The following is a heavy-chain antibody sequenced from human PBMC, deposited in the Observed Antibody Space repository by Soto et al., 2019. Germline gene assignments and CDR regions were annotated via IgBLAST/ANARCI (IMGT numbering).Heavy chain of an antibody. CDR1: GFTFSSYG. CDR3: AKETYAGPLDY. Sequence: QVQLVESGGGVVQPGRSLRLSCAASGFTFSSYGMHWVRQAPGKGLEWVAVISYDGSNKYYADSVKGRFTISRDNSKNTLYLQMSSLRAEDTVVYYCAKETYAGPLDYWGQGTLVTVSS. J-gene: IGHJ4*02. V-gene: IGHV3-30*18. CDR2: ISYDGSNK.